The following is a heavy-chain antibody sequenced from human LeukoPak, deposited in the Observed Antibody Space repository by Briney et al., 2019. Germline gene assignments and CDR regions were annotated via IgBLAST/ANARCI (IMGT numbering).Heavy chain of an antibody. V-gene: IGHV5-51*03. D-gene: IGHD3-22*01. J-gene: IGHJ4*02. CDR2: IYPGDSDT. CDR3: ARLFTNYDSSGYYLDY. Sequence: PGESLKISCKGSGYSFTSYWIGWVRQMPGKGLEWMGIIYPGDSDTRYSPSFQGQVTISADKSISTAYLQWSSLKASDTAMYYRARLFTNYDSSGYYLDYWGQGTLVTVSS. CDR1: GYSFTSYW.